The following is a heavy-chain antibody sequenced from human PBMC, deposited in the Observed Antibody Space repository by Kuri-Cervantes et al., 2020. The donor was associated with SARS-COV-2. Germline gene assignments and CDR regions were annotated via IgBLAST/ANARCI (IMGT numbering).Heavy chain of an antibody. CDR2: IYYSGST. J-gene: IGHJ4*02. V-gene: IGHV4-39*07. CDR1: GGSISSSSYY. Sequence: SETLSLTCTVSGGSISSSSYYWGWIRQPPGKGLEWIGSIYYSGSTYYNPSLESRVTISVDTSKNQFSLKLSSVTAADTAVYYCARDRDGDNENDYWGQGTLVTVSS. D-gene: IGHD4/OR15-4a*01. CDR3: ARDRDGDNENDY.